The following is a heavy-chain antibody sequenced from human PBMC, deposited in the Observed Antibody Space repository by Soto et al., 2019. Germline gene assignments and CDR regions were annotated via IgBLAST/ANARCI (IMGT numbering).Heavy chain of an antibody. D-gene: IGHD1-20*01. J-gene: IGHJ6*02. V-gene: IGHV3-23*01. CDR1: GFTFSRYA. Sequence: LILSCAASGFTFSRYAISWVRRAPGKGLEWVSAISGSGGSTYYADSVKGRFTISRDNSKNTLYLQMNSLRAEDTAVYYCAKDLPGGITGTNYYYYYGMDVWGQGTTVTVSS. CDR2: ISGSGGST. CDR3: AKDLPGGITGTNYYYYYGMDV.